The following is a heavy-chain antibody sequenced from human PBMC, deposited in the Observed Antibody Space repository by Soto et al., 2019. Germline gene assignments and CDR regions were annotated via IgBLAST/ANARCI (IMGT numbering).Heavy chain of an antibody. Sequence: EVQLVESGGGLVQPGGSLRLSCAASGLIFSNYRMHWVRQVPGKGLVWVSCISTDGSITNYADSVKGRFTVSRDNAKNTLYLQMNSLRAEDTAVYCCARDTDGLHYWGQGTMVTVSS. J-gene: IGHJ4*02. CDR2: ISTDGSIT. CDR3: ARDTDGLHY. V-gene: IGHV3-74*01. CDR1: GLIFSNYR.